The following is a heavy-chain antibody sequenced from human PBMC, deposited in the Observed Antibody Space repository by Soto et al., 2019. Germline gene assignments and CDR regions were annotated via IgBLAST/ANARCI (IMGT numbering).Heavy chain of an antibody. J-gene: IGHJ3*01. Sequence: EGQLLQSGGGLVQPGASLRLSCAASGFTFSSSGMSWVRQAPGKGLEWVSSISIRGDYRYYADSVKGRFTISRDSSKNTVYLQMSSLTAEDTALYYCANHGGFDFWGQGTMVAVSS. CDR3: ANHGGFDF. D-gene: IGHD4-17*01. V-gene: IGHV3-23*01. CDR1: GFTFSSSG. CDR2: ISIRGDYR.